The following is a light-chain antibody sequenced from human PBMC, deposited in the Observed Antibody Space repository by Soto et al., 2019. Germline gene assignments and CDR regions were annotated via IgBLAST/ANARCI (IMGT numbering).Light chain of an antibody. V-gene: IGKV1-27*01. CDR1: QGIGNY. Sequence: ESQMTQAPSSLSAAVVDIVSITCPASQGIGNYLAWYQHKPGKVPKLLIYGASTLHSRVPSRFSGGGSGTEFTLTISGLQLEDLATYYCQVYNNGPPGFGQGTRLE. CDR3: QVYNNGPPG. J-gene: IGKJ5*01. CDR2: GAS.